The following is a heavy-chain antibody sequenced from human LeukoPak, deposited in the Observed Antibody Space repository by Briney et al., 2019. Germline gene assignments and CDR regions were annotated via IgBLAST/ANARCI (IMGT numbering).Heavy chain of an antibody. V-gene: IGHV4-39*07. CDR3: ATRFWRRQYFDY. CDR1: GGSISSSSYY. D-gene: IGHD3-3*01. CDR2: IYYSGLT. J-gene: IGHJ4*02. Sequence: PSETLSLTCTVSGGSISSSSYYWGWIRQPPGKGLEWIGSIYYSGLTYYNPSLKSRVTISVDRSKNQFSLKLSSVTAADTAVYYCATRFWRRQYFDYWGQGTLVTVSS.